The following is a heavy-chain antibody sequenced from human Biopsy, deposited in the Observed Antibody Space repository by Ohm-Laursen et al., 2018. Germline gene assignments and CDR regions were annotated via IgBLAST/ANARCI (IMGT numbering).Heavy chain of an antibody. D-gene: IGHD3-22*01. J-gene: IGHJ4*02. CDR2: INPRSGNT. CDR1: GYTFTEYY. CDR3: AKNYDPLYYDTSGLFDY. V-gene: IGHV1-46*01. Sequence: ASVKVSCKASGYTFTEYYINWVRQAPGQGLEWMGIINPRSGNTGYSQKFQVRVAMTTDTSTSTVYMELSSLSSEDTAVYYCAKNYDPLYYDTSGLFDYWGQGTLVTVSS.